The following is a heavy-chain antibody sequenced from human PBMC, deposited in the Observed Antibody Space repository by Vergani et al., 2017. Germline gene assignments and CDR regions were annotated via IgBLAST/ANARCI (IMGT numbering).Heavy chain of an antibody. CDR2: ISGQNFRT. D-gene: IGHD5-24*01. V-gene: IGHV3-23*01. CDR1: GFTFTAHG. Sequence: EVQLLESGGGSAQPGESLRLSCVASGFTFTAHGLNWVRQAPGKGLEWVSGISGQNFRTHYADSVKGRFTISRDNSKNTLYLQMNSLRADDTAVYYCVRGGLATIYNWFDPWGQGTRVTVSS. J-gene: IGHJ5*01. CDR3: VRGGLATIYNWFDP.